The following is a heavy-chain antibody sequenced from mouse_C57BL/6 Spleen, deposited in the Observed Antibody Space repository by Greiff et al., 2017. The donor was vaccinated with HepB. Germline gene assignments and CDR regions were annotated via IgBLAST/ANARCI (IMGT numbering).Heavy chain of an antibody. CDR2: IHPNSGST. V-gene: IGHV1-64*01. CDR3: AREGKTGTDFDY. J-gene: IGHJ2*01. Sequence: VQLQQPGAELVKPGASVKLSCKASGYTFTSYWMHWVKQRPGQGLEWIGMIHPNSGSTNYNEKFKSKATLTVDKSSSTAYMQLSSLTSEDSAVYYCAREGKTGTDFDYWGQGTTLTVSS. CDR1: GYTFTSYW. D-gene: IGHD4-1*01.